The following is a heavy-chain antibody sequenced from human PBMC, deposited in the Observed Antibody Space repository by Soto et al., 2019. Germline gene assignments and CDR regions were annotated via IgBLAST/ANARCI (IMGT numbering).Heavy chain of an antibody. CDR3: ARGGTFRTFDY. Sequence: QVQLQESGPELVKPSETLSLTCTVSGGSINNYYWSWIRQPPGKGLEWIGYIYFSGNTNYNPSLKSRVTISVDTSKNQFSLKLSSATAADTAVYYCARGGTFRTFDYWGQGTLVTVSS. CDR1: GGSINNYY. CDR2: IYFSGNT. D-gene: IGHD3-16*01. J-gene: IGHJ4*02. V-gene: IGHV4-59*01.